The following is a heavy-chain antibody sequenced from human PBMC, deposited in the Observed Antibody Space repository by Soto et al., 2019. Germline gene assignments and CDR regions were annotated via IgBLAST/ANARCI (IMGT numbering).Heavy chain of an antibody. J-gene: IGHJ3*02. CDR2: IYYSGST. Sequence: QVQLQELGPGLVKPSETLSLTCTVSGGSISSYYWSWIRQPPGKGLEWIGYIYYSGSTNYNPSLNSRVTIAVDTSKNLFSLKLSSVTAADTAVYYCARAPEYAFDSWGQGTMVTVSS. V-gene: IGHV4-59*01. CDR1: GGSISSYY. CDR3: ARAPEYAFDS.